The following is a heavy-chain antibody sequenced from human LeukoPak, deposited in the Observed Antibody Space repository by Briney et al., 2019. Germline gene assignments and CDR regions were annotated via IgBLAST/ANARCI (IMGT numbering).Heavy chain of an antibody. CDR2: ISYDGSNK. CDR1: GFTFSSYA. Sequence: PGGSLRLSCSASGFTFSSYAMHWVRHAPGKGLEGVAVISYDGSNKYSPDSVKGRFTISRDNSKNTLYLQMNSLRAEDTAVYYCARDGGTFVVVPAASHYGMDVWGQGTTVTVSS. V-gene: IGHV3-30-3*01. D-gene: IGHD2-2*01. CDR3: ARDGGTFVVVPAASHYGMDV. J-gene: IGHJ6*02.